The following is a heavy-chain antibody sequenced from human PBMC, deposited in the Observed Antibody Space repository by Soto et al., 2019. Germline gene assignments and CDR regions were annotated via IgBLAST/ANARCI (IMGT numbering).Heavy chain of an antibody. D-gene: IGHD2-15*01. J-gene: IGHJ4*02. CDR1: GGSISSGGYS. CDR2: IYHSGST. V-gene: IGHV4-30-2*01. Sequence: SETLSLTCAVSGGSISSGGYSWSWIRQPPGKGLEWIGYIYHSGSTYYNPSLKSRVTISVDRSKNQFSLKLSSVTAADTAVYYCARAPPYCSGGSCIDYWGQGTLVTVSS. CDR3: ARAPPYCSGGSCIDY.